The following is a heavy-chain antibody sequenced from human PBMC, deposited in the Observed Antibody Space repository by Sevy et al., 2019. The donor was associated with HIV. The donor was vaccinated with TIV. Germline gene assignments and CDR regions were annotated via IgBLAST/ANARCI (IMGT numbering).Heavy chain of an antibody. D-gene: IGHD3-10*01. V-gene: IGHV3-33*01. J-gene: IGHJ6*02. Sequence: GGSLRLSCAASGFTFSSYGMHWVRQAPGKGLEWVAVIWYDGSNKYYAHSVKGRFTISRDNSKNTLYLQMNSLRAEDTAVYYCARGRGTMVRGVKGAPHYYYYGMDVWGQGTTVTVSS. CDR3: ARGRGTMVRGVKGAPHYYYYGMDV. CDR1: GFTFSSYG. CDR2: IWYDGSNK.